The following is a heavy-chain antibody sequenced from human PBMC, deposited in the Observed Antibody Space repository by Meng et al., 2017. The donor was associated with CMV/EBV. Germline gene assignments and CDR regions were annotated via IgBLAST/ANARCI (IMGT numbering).Heavy chain of an antibody. D-gene: IGHD3-22*01. Sequence: AESLSLSCAASGFTFSSYAMHWVRQAPGEGLEWVAVISYDGSNKYYADSVKGRFTISRDNSKNTLYLQLNSLRAEDTAVYYCARASVRPLTYYYDSSGYYTFDSWGQGTLVTVSS. CDR2: ISYDGSNK. CDR3: ARASVRPLTYYYDSSGYYTFDS. J-gene: IGHJ4*02. V-gene: IGHV3-30-3*01. CDR1: GFTFSSYA.